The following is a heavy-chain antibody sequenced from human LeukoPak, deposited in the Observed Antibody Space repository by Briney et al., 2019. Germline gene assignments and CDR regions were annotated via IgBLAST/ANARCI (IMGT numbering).Heavy chain of an antibody. CDR2: MNPNSGKT. CDR3: ARDYFETSGSVYHFYGLDV. Sequence: GASVKVSCKASGYTFTSYDINWVRQATGQGLEWMGWMNPNSGKTGYAQSFQGRVTMTRDTSTDTAYMELNSLRSEETAVYYCARDYFETSGSVYHFYGLDVWGLGTTVTVSS. CDR1: GYTFTSYD. J-gene: IGHJ6*02. V-gene: IGHV1-8*01. D-gene: IGHD3-22*01.